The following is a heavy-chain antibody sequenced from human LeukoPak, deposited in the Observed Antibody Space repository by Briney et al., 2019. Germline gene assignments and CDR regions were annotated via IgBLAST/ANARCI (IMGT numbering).Heavy chain of an antibody. CDR3: ARGVRHYDFWSGYSGAYYMDV. J-gene: IGHJ6*03. CDR1: GYTFTSYD. CDR2: MNPNSGNT. Sequence: ASVKVSCEASGYTFTSYDINWVRQATGQGLEWMGWMNPNSGNTGYAQKFQGRVTMTRNTSISTAYMELSSLRSEDTAVYYCARGVRHYDFWSGYSGAYYMDVRGKGTTVTVSS. V-gene: IGHV1-8*01. D-gene: IGHD3-3*01.